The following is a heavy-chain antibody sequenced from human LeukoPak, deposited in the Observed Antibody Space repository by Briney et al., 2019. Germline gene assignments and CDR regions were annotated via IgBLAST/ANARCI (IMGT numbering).Heavy chain of an antibody. CDR2: ISWNSGSI. CDR1: GFTFDDYA. D-gene: IGHD1-26*01. Sequence: GRSLRLSCAASGFTFDDYAMHWVRQAPGKGLEWVSGISWNSGSIGYADSVKGRFTISRDNAKNSLYLQMNSLRAEDTAVYYCAGRKRESGRYSENWGQGTLVTVSS. J-gene: IGHJ4*02. V-gene: IGHV3-9*01. CDR3: AGRKRESGRYSEN.